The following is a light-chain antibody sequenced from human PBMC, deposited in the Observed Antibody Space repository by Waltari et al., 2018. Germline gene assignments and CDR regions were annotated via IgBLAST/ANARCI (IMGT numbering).Light chain of an antibody. J-gene: IGKJ2*01. Sequence: ETVLTQSPGTLSLSPGERATLSCRTSQSVGTYLAWYQQRRGQAPRLLIYGASCRATGFPDRFSGRGSGTGFTLTINRLEPEDFALYYCQQYGTSPFTFGQGTKLAIK. CDR3: QQYGTSPFT. CDR2: GAS. CDR1: QSVGTY. V-gene: IGKV3-20*01.